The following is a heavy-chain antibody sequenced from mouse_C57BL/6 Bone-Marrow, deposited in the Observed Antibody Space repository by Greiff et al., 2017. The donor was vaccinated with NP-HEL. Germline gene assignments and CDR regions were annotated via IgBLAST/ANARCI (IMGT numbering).Heavy chain of an antibody. J-gene: IGHJ2*01. D-gene: IGHD2-4*01. V-gene: IGHV2-9-1*01. Sequence: VMLVESGPGLVAPSQSLSITCTVSGFSLTSYAISWVRQPPGKGLEWLGVIWTGGGTNYNSALQSRLSIRNDNSKSHDFLYMNSLQTADTARYSCARVYDYPTYFDYWGQGTTRTVSS. CDR2: IWTGGGT. CDR1: GFSLTSYA. CDR3: ARVYDYPTYFDY.